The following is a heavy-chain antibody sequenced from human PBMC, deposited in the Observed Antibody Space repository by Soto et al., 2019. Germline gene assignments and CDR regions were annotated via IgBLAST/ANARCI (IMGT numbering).Heavy chain of an antibody. CDR2: IYYSGTT. J-gene: IGHJ6*02. V-gene: IGHV4-59*01. Sequence: PSETLSLTCTVSGGSISSYYWSWIRQPPGKGLEWIGYIYYSGTTNYNPSLKSRVTISVDTSKNQFSLKLSSVTAADTAVYYCARDPKGGRWLQRGMDVWGQGTTVTVYS. D-gene: IGHD3-16*01. CDR3: ARDPKGGRWLQRGMDV. CDR1: GGSISSYY.